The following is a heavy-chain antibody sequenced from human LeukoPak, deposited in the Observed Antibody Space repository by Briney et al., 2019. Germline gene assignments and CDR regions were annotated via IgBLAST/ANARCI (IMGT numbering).Heavy chain of an antibody. Sequence: PSETLSLTCTVSGGSISSYYWSWIRQPPGKGLEWIAYIYYSGSTSYNPSLKSRVTVSVDTSKNQFSLRLSSVTAADTAVYYCARSLIGYPLPNWFDPWGQGTLVTVSS. CDR1: GGSISSYY. CDR3: ARSLIGYPLPNWFDP. V-gene: IGHV4-59*08. D-gene: IGHD3-9*01. J-gene: IGHJ5*02. CDR2: IYYSGST.